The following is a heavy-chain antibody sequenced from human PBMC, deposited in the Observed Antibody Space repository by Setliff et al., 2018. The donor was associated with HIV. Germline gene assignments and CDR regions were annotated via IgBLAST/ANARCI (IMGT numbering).Heavy chain of an antibody. CDR2: MNSDGSTT. Sequence: GGSLRLSCAASGFTSGVAFSHYWMHWVRQAPGKGLVWVSHMNSDGSTTNYADSGKGRFTISRDNAKNTLYLEMNSLTAEDTAVYYCASQIAVGIWGQGTMVTVSS. CDR3: ASQIAVGI. V-gene: IGHV3-74*01. D-gene: IGHD6-19*01. J-gene: IGHJ3*02. CDR1: GFTSGVAFSHYW.